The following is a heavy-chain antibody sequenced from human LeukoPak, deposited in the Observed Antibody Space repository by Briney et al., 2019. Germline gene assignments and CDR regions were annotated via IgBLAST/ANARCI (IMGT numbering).Heavy chain of an antibody. D-gene: IGHD3-10*01. CDR3: ARDSSWFYFDY. V-gene: IGHV4-30-4*08. Sequence: PSQTLSLTCTVSGGSINSGDYYWSWIRQPPGKGLEWIGYIYYIGSTYYNPSLKSRVTISVDTSKKQFSLKLSSVTAADTAVYYCARDSSWFYFDYWGQGTLVTVSS. CDR2: IYYIGST. J-gene: IGHJ4*02. CDR1: GGSINSGDYY.